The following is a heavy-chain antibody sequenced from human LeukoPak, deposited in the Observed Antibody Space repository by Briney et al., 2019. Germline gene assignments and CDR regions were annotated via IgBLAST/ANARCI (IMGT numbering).Heavy chain of an antibody. V-gene: IGHV3-23*01. CDR3: AKESTVTPGNVNWFDP. CDR2: ISGSGGST. CDR1: GFTFSSYA. J-gene: IGHJ5*02. D-gene: IGHD4-17*01. Sequence: GGSLRLSCAASGFTFSSYAMSWVRQAPGKGLEWVSAISGSGGSTYYADSVKGRFSISRGNSKNTLSLQMNSLRAEDTAVYYCAKESTVTPGNVNWFDPWGQGTLVTVSS.